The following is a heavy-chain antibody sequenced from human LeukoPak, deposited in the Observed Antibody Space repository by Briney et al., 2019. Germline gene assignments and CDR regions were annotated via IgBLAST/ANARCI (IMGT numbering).Heavy chain of an antibody. CDR1: GGSIRSYY. J-gene: IGHJ4*02. CDR2: IYYSGST. Sequence: SETLSLTCTVSGGSIRSYYWSWIRQPPGKGLEWIGYIYYSGSTYYNPSLKSRVTISVDTSKNQFSLKLSSVTAADTAVYYCASSKTYYYDSSGSYVDYWGQGTLVTVSS. V-gene: IGHV4-59*08. CDR3: ASSKTYYYDSSGSYVDY. D-gene: IGHD3-22*01.